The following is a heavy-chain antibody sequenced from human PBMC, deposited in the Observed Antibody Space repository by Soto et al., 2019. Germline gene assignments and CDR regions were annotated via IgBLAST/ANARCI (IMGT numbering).Heavy chain of an antibody. J-gene: IGHJ4*02. CDR2: ISYDGSNK. D-gene: IGHD3-10*01. V-gene: IGHV3-30-3*01. CDR3: ARENTYYYGSGQPDY. CDR1: GFTFSSYA. Sequence: QVQLVESGGGVVQPGRSLRLSCAASGFTFSSYAMHWVRQAPGKGLEWVAVISYDGSNKYYADSVKGRFTISRDNSXXTLYLQMNSLRAEDTAVYYCARENTYYYGSGQPDYWGQGTLVTVSS.